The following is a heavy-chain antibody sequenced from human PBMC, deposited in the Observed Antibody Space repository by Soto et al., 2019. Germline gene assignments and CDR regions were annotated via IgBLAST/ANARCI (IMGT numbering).Heavy chain of an antibody. J-gene: IGHJ4*02. Sequence: EVQLVESGGGLVQPGGSLKLSCAASGFSFSGSAMHWVRQASGKGLEWVGRIRSKANSYATAYAASVKGRFTISRDDSKNTAYLQMNSLKPEDTAVYYCARQRWYSSGWETDCWGQGTLVIVSS. D-gene: IGHD6-19*01. CDR3: ARQRWYSSGWETDC. CDR1: GFSFSGSA. CDR2: IRSKANSYAT. V-gene: IGHV3-73*02.